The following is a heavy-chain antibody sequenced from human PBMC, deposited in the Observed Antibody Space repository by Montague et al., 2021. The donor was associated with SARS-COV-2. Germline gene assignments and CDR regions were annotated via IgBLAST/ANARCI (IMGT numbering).Heavy chain of an antibody. D-gene: IGHD2-2*01. J-gene: IGHJ6*02. CDR2: INSDGSST. CDR1: GFTFSSYW. V-gene: IGHV3-74*01. CDR3: ARLGWYQPLLYYYYGMDV. Sequence: SLRLSCAASGFTFSSYWMHWVRQAPGKGLVWVSRINSDGSSTSYADSVKGRFTISRDNAKSTLYLQMNSLRAEDTAVYYCARLGWYQPLLYYYYGMDVWGQGTTVTVSS.